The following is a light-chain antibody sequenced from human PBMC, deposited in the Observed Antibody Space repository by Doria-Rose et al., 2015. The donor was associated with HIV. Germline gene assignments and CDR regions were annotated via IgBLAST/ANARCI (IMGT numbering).Light chain of an antibody. CDR3: QQTYSSPPWT. Sequence: SSLSASIGDRVTITCRARQTVSTYLTWFQQEPGKAPKLLIYAASRLQSGVPSRFSGSGSGTDFTLTISGLQPGDFATYYCQQTYSSPPWTFGQGTKVEMK. CDR2: AAS. J-gene: IGKJ1*01. CDR1: QTVSTY. V-gene: IGKV1-39*01.